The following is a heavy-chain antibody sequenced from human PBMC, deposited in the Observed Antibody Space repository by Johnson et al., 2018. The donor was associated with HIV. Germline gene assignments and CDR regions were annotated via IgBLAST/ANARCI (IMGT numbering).Heavy chain of an antibody. D-gene: IGHD2-15*01. CDR3: TKFVGYCSGGGCNTPGDV. V-gene: IGHV3-23*04. Sequence: VQLVESGGDLVQPGGSLRLSCAASGFTFRNYAMSWVRQAPGQGLEWVSAISGSGGRTNYADPVKGRFTISRDDSHNTAYLQMNSLTTEDTATYYCTKFVGYCSGGGCNTPGDVWGQGTMVTVSS. CDR1: GFTFRNYA. CDR2: ISGSGGRT. J-gene: IGHJ3*01.